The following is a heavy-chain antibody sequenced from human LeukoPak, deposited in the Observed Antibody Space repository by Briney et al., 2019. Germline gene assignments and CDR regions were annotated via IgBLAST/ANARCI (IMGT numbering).Heavy chain of an antibody. Sequence: GRPLRLSCVASGFTFSRYGMHWVRQAPGKGLEWVAVVGNGGNIKHYVDSVKGRFTISRDNAKNSLYLQMNSLRAEDTAVYYCAREKSWSNFDYWGQGTLVTVSS. CDR2: VGNGGNIK. V-gene: IGHV3-33*08. CDR1: GFTFSRYG. CDR3: AREKSWSNFDY. J-gene: IGHJ4*02. D-gene: IGHD6-13*01.